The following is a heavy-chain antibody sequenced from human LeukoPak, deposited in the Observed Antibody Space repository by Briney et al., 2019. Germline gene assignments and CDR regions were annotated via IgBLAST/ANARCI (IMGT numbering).Heavy chain of an antibody. J-gene: IGHJ4*02. D-gene: IGHD5-24*01. CDR2: IYHSGST. Sequence: SETLSLTCTVSGYSISSGYYWGWIRQPPGKGLEWIGSIYHSGSTYYNLSLKSRVTISVDTSKNQFSLKLSSVTAADTAVYYCARARREMVDYWGQGTLVTVSS. CDR1: GYSISSGYY. V-gene: IGHV4-38-2*02. CDR3: ARARREMVDY.